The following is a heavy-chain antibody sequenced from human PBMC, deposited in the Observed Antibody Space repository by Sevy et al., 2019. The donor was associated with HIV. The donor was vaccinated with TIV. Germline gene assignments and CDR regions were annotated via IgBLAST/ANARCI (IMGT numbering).Heavy chain of an antibody. V-gene: IGHV3-7*01. CDR3: ATGVKLFGVVTPFDY. CDR1: GFTFSSYW. J-gene: IGHJ4*02. Sequence: GGSLRLACAASGFTFSSYWMSWVRRAPGKGLEWVANIKQDGSEKDYVDSVKGRFTISRDNAKNSLYLQMNSLRAEDTAVYYCATGVKLFGVVTPFDYWGQGTLVTVSS. CDR2: IKQDGSEK. D-gene: IGHD3-3*01.